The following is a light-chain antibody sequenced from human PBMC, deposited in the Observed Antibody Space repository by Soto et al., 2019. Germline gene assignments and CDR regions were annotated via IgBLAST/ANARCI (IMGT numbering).Light chain of an antibody. J-gene: IGKJ1*01. V-gene: IGKV1-5*03. CDR1: QNIYTW. CDR3: QQSYNAPRT. CDR2: KAS. Sequence: DYQVTQSPSTLSASVGDRVTITCRASQNIYTWLAWYQQKPGIAPKLLIHKASTLESGVPSRFSGSGSGTDFTLTISSLQPEDFATYYCQQSYNAPRTFGQGTKVDIK.